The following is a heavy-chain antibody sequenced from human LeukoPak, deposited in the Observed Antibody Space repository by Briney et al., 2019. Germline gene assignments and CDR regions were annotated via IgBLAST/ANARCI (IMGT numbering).Heavy chain of an antibody. D-gene: IGHD3-3*01. CDR3: ARLSITIFGERAAFDI. CDR2: INTNSGGT. V-gene: IGHV1-2*02. J-gene: IGHJ3*02. CDR1: GYTFSGYY. Sequence: ASVKVSCTASGYTFSGYYMHCVRQAPGPGLEWMGWINTNSGGTNYTQKFQCRVTMTRDTSISTAYMELSMLRSDDTAVYYCARLSITIFGERAAFDIWGQGTMVTVSS.